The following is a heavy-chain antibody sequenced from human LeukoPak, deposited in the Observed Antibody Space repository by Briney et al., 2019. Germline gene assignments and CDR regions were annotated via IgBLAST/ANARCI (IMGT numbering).Heavy chain of an antibody. Sequence: ASVKVSCKASGGTFISYVISWVRQAPGKGLEWMGGIIPIFGTANYAQKFQGRVTITRDTSASTAYMELSSLRSEDTALYFCARGFYDSSAYYPYDYWGQGILVTVSS. CDR3: ARGFYDSSAYYPYDY. V-gene: IGHV1-69*05. CDR1: GGTFISYV. D-gene: IGHD3-22*01. CDR2: IIPIFGTA. J-gene: IGHJ4*02.